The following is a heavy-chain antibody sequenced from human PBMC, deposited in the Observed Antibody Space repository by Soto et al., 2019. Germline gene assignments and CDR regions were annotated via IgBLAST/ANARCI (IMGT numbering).Heavy chain of an antibody. Sequence: QVQLVQSGAEMKKPGSSVNVSCQSSGGTFNTYAMNWVRQAPGQGPEWMGDISPMFGAANYAPKFQGRVTITADESTGTSYMQLSSLTSEATALYYCAREVQVHTPAFVYWGQGTRVTVSS. CDR1: GGTFNTYA. CDR2: ISPMFGAA. D-gene: IGHD3-10*01. J-gene: IGHJ4*02. V-gene: IGHV1-69*19. CDR3: AREVQVHTPAFVY.